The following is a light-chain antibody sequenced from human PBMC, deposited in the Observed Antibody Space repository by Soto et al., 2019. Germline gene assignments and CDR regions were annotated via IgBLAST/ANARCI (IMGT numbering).Light chain of an antibody. Sequence: EIVLTQSPATLSLSPGERATLSCRASQSVSSYLAWYPQKPGQAPRLLINDASHRATGIPATFSGSGAGTEFTLTISSLEHEDFAVSYCQQRSNWTLTFGGGTQVDIK. CDR3: QQRSNWTLT. V-gene: IGKV3-11*01. CDR2: DAS. J-gene: IGKJ4*01. CDR1: QSVSSY.